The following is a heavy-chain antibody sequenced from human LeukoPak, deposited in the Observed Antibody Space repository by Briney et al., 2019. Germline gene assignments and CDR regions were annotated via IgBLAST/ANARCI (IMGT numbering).Heavy chain of an antibody. CDR2: IRQDGSQK. Sequence: PGGPLRLSCAASGVTFSSSWMSWVRQAPGKGPEWVANIRQDGSQKYYVDSVKGRFTISRDNAKNSMYLQMNSLRAEDTAVYYCAREARISIFGVVFDPWGQGTLVTVSS. J-gene: IGHJ5*02. CDR3: AREARISIFGVVFDP. D-gene: IGHD3-3*01. V-gene: IGHV3-7*01. CDR1: GVTFSSSW.